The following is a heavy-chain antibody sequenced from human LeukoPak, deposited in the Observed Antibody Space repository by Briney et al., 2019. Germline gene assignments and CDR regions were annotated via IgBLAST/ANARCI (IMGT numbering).Heavy chain of an antibody. D-gene: IGHD3-16*01. V-gene: IGHV1-46*01. Sequence: EASVKVSCKASGYTFTSYYMHWVRQAPGQGLEWMGIINPSGDSTTYAQNFQGRVTMTRDTSTSTVYMELRSLRSEDTAIYYCAKLATSDTGETYWGQGTLVTVSP. J-gene: IGHJ4*02. CDR3: AKLATSDTGETY. CDR2: INPSGDST. CDR1: GYTFTSYY.